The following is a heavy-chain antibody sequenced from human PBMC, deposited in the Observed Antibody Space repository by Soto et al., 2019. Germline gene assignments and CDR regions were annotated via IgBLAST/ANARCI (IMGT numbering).Heavy chain of an antibody. J-gene: IGHJ4*02. D-gene: IGHD3-9*01. CDR2: INHSGST. CDR3: ASKRNDILTTYPFDC. CDR1: GGSFSGYY. Sequence: SETLSLTCAVYGGSFSGYYWSWIRQPPGKGLEWIGEINHSGSTNYNPSLKSRVTISVDKSKNQFSLKVSSVTAADTAVYYCASKRNDILTTYPFDCWGQGTLVTVFS. V-gene: IGHV4-34*01.